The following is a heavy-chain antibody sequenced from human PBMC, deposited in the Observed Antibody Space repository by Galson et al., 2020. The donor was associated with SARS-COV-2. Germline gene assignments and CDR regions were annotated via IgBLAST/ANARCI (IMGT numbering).Heavy chain of an antibody. CDR1: GFTFSSYD. CDR2: IGTAGDT. D-gene: IGHD6-13*01. J-gene: IGHJ6*03. V-gene: IGHV3-13*01. CDR3: ARGSYSSSWYQGYYYYYMDV. Sequence: GGSLRLSCAASGFTFSSYDMPWVRQATGKGLEWVSAIGTAGDTYYPGSVKGRFTISRENAKNSLYLQMNSLRAGDTAVYYCARGSYSSSWYQGYYYYYMDVWGKGTTVTVAS.